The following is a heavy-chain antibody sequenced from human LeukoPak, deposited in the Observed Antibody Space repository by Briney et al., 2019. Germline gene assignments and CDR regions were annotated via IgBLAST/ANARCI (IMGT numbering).Heavy chain of an antibody. Sequence: GASVKVSCKASGYTFTSYGISWVRQAPGQGLEWMGWISAYNGNTNYAQKLQGRVTMTTDTSTSTAYMELRSLRSDDTAVYYCAGALSITIFHYYYYGMDVWGQGTTVTVSS. D-gene: IGHD3-3*01. CDR3: AGALSITIFHYYYYGMDV. J-gene: IGHJ6*02. V-gene: IGHV1-18*01. CDR2: ISAYNGNT. CDR1: GYTFTSYG.